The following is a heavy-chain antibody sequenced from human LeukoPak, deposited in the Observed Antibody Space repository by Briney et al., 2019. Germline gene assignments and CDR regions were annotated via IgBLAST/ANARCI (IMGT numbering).Heavy chain of an antibody. J-gene: IGHJ3*02. D-gene: IGHD3-9*01. CDR3: ASRTIFPPVAAFDI. CDR1: GGTFSSYA. CDR2: IIPIFGTA. V-gene: IGHV1-69*05. Sequence: SVKVSXKASGGTFSSYAISWVRQAPGQGLEWMGRIIPIFGTANYAQKFQGRVTITTDESTSTAYMELSSLGSEDTAVYYCASRTIFPPVAAFDIWGQGTMVTVSS.